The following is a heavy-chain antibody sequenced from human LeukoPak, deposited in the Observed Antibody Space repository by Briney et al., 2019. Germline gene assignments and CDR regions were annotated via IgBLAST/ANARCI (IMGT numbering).Heavy chain of an antibody. CDR2: IRRGANSYTT. J-gene: IGHJ3*02. D-gene: IGHD3-16*01. CDR3: SRDGGEGGNSAFDI. V-gene: IGHV3-72*01. Sequence: GGSLRLSCAASRFTFSDYILDWVRQAPGKGLEWVGRIRRGANSYTTEYAASVKGRFTISRDDSKNSLYLHMNSLKTEDTAVYHCSRDGGEGGNSAFDIWGQGTMVTVSS. CDR1: RFTFSDYI.